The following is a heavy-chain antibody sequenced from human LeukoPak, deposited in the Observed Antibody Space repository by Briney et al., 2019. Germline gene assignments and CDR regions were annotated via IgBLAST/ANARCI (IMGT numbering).Heavy chain of an antibody. D-gene: IGHD5-18*01. Sequence: GGSLRLSCAASGFTFSSYSMNWVRQAPGKGLEGVSSISSSSSYIYYADSVKVRFTISRDNAKNSLYLQVNSLRAEDTAVYYCARGALGYSYGYFDYWGQGTLVTVSS. CDR3: ARGALGYSYGYFDY. CDR1: GFTFSSYS. V-gene: IGHV3-21*01. CDR2: ISSSSSYI. J-gene: IGHJ4*02.